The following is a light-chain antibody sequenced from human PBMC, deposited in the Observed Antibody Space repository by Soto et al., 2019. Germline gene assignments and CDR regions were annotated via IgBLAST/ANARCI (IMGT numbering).Light chain of an antibody. CDR1: SSDVGGYNF. J-gene: IGLJ1*01. Sequence: QSALTQPRSVSGSPGQSVTISCTGTSSDVGGYNFVTWYQQHPDKAPKLLIYAVSKRPSGVPDHFSGSKSGNTASLTISGLQAEDEADYYCRSYAGNAYVFGTGTKLTVL. V-gene: IGLV2-11*01. CDR3: RSYAGNAYV. CDR2: AVS.